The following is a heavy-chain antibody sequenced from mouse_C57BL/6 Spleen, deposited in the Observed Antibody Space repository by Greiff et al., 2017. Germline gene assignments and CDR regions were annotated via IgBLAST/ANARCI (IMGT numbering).Heavy chain of an antibody. V-gene: IGHV1-9*01. CDR3: ASTPNYYARGAMDY. D-gene: IGHD1-1*01. Sequence: VQLQQSGAELMKPGASVTLSCKATGYTFTGYWIELVKQRPGPGLEWIGEILPGSGSTNYNEKFKGKATFTADTSSNTAYRQRSSLTTEDSASYYCASTPNYYARGAMDYGGQGTSGTVAS. J-gene: IGHJ4*01. CDR2: ILPGSGST. CDR1: GYTFTGYW.